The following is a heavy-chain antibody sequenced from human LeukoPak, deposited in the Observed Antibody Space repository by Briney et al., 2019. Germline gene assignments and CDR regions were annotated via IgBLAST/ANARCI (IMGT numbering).Heavy chain of an antibody. CDR1: GFTFSSYW. CDR2: IKQDGSEK. J-gene: IGHJ4*02. CDR3: ARVSSGWYERSYYFDY. Sequence: GALGLSCAASGFTFSSYWMSWVCQAPGKGLEWVANIKQDGSEKYYVDSVKGRFTISRDNAKNSLYLQMNSLRAEDTAVYYCARVSSGWYERSYYFDYWGQGNPGHRLL. V-gene: IGHV3-7*03. D-gene: IGHD6-19*01.